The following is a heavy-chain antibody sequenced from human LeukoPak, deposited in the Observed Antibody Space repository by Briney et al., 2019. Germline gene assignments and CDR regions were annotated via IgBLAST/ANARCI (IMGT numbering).Heavy chain of an antibody. V-gene: IGHV3-23*01. D-gene: IGHD5-24*01. J-gene: IGHJ4*02. CDR1: GFTFSSYA. CDR3: AKDDRWLQFCC. Sequence: GGSLRLSCAASGFTFSSYAMSWVRQAPGKGLEWVSAISGSGGSTYYADSVKGRFTISRDNSRNTVYLQMNSLRAEDTAVYYCAKDDRWLQFCCWGQGTLVTVSA. CDR2: ISGSGGST.